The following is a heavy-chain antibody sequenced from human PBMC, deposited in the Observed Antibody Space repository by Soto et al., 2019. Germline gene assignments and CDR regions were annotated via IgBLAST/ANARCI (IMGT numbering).Heavy chain of an antibody. J-gene: IGHJ4*02. CDR2: ISGSGGST. CDR1: GFTFSSYA. D-gene: IGHD2-21*02. Sequence: LRLSCAASGFTFSSYAMSWVRQAPGKGLEWVSAISGSGGSTYYADSVKGRFTISRDNSKNTLYLQMNSLRAEDTAVYYCAKAYCGGDCYWDFDYWGQGTLVTVSS. CDR3: AKAYCGGDCYWDFDY. V-gene: IGHV3-23*01.